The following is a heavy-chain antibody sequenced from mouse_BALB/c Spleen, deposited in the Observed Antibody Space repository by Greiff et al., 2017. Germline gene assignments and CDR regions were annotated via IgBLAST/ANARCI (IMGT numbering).Heavy chain of an antibody. V-gene: IGHV1S81*02. CDR1: GYTFTSYW. CDR3: ARQVRPWFAY. D-gene: IGHD2-14*01. CDR2: INPSNGRT. J-gene: IGHJ3*01. Sequence: VQLQQPGAELVKPGASVKLSCKASGYTFTSYWMHWVKQRPGQGLEWIGEINPSNGRTNYNEKFKSKATLTVDKSSSTAYMQLSSLTSEDSAVYYCARQVRPWFAYWGQGTLVTVSA.